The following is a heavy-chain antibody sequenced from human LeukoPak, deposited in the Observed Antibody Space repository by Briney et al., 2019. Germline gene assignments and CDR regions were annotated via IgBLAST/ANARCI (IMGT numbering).Heavy chain of an antibody. V-gene: IGHV3-23*01. CDR1: GFTISSYA. Sequence: PGGSLRLSCAASGFTISSYAMSWVRQAPGKGLEWVSAISGSGGSTYYADSVKGRFTISRDNSKNTLFLKMNSLRAEDTALYYCAKDKTDYGGNSADSDYWGQGTLVTVSS. D-gene: IGHD4-23*01. CDR3: AKDKTDYGGNSADSDY. CDR2: ISGSGGST. J-gene: IGHJ4*02.